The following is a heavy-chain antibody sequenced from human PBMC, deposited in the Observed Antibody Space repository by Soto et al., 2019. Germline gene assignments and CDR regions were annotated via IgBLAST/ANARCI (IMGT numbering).Heavy chain of an antibody. V-gene: IGHV4-34*01. D-gene: IGHD5-12*01. CDR1: GGSFSGYY. CDR2: INHSGST. J-gene: IGHJ6*02. CDR3: ARVRVATSYYYGMDV. Sequence: QVQPQQWGAGLLKPSETLSLTCAVYGGSFSGYYWSWVRQPPGKGPEWIGEINHSGSTNYNPSLKSRVTISVDTSKNQFSLKLSSVTAADTAVYYCARVRVATSYYYGMDVWGQGTTVTVSS.